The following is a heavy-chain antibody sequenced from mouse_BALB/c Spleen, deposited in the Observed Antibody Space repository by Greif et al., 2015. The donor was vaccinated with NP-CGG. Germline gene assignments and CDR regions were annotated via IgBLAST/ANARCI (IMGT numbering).Heavy chain of an antibody. CDR3: ARSGYRGYDCFDY. Sequence: VQLQQSGAELVKPGASVKLSCTASGFNIKDTYMHWVKQRPEQGLEWIGRIDPANGNTKYDPKFQGKATITADTSSNTAYLQLSSLTSEDTAVYYCARSGYRGYDCFDYWGQGTTLTVSS. D-gene: IGHD2-14*01. J-gene: IGHJ2*01. V-gene: IGHV14-3*02. CDR1: GFNIKDTY. CDR2: IDPANGNT.